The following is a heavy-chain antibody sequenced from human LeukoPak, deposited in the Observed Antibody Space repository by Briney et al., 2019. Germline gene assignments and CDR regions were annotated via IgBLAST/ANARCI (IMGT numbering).Heavy chain of an antibody. Sequence: GASVKVSCKASGGTFSSYAISWVRQAPGQGLEWMGGIIPIFGTANYAQKFQGRVTITADESTSTAYMELSSLRSEDTAVYYCAREKYYYDSPRVYYFDYWGQGTLVTVSS. CDR1: GGTFSSYA. CDR2: IIPIFGTA. CDR3: AREKYYYDSPRVYYFDY. D-gene: IGHD3-22*01. V-gene: IGHV1-69*13. J-gene: IGHJ4*02.